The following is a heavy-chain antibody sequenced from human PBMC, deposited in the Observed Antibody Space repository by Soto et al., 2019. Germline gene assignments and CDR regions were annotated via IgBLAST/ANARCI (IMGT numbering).Heavy chain of an antibody. V-gene: IGHV4-34*01. J-gene: IGHJ6*02. D-gene: IGHD2-15*01. CDR3: ARNLLWYYYYGMDV. CDR1: GGSFSGYY. CDR2: INHSGST. Sequence: PSETLSLTCAVYGGSFSGYYWSWIRQPPGKGLEWIGEINHSGSTNYNPSLKSRVTISVDTSKNQFSLKLSSVTAADTAVYYCARNLLWYYYYGMDVWGQGTTVTVSS.